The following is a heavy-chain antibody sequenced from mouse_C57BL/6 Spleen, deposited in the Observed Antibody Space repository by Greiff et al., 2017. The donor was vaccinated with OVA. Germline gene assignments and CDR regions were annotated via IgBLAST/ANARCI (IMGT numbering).Heavy chain of an antibody. CDR2: IYPGNSDT. V-gene: IGHV1-5*01. J-gene: IGHJ1*03. CDR3: TRGAVVGRGYFDV. D-gene: IGHD1-1*01. CDR1: GYTFTSYW. Sequence: VQLQQSGTVLARPGASVKMSCKTSGYTFTSYWMHWVKQRPGQGLEWIGAIYPGNSDTSSNQKFKGKAKLTAVTSASTAYMELSSLTNEDSAVYYCTRGAVVGRGYFDVWGTGTTVTVSS.